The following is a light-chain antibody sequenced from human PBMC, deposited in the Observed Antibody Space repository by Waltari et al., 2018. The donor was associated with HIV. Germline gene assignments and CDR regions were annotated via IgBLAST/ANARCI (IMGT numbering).Light chain of an antibody. V-gene: IGLV1-40*01. Sequence: QSELTQPPSVSAAPGQRVTFSCTGSSSNIGAGYDVHWYQQVPGRAPKVVIYGNSNRPSGVPDRFSGSKSGSSASLVITGLQSEDEADYYCQSYDSNLSGLFGGGTKVTVL. CDR3: QSYDSNLSGL. J-gene: IGLJ2*01. CDR1: SSNIGAGYD. CDR2: GNS.